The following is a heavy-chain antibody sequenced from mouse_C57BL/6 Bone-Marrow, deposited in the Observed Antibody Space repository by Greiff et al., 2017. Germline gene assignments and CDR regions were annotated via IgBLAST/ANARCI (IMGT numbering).Heavy chain of an antibody. CDR2: IWWDDDK. CDR3: ARIGDYYGSSWDY. V-gene: IGHV8-8*01. D-gene: IGHD1-1*01. Sequence: QVTLKVSGPGLLQPSQTLCLTCSFTGFSLSTFGMGVGWIRQPSRKGLEWLAHIWWDDDKYYTPALQSRLTISKDTAKNQVLLKIANVDTADTATYYCARIGDYYGSSWDYWGQGTTLTVAS. CDR1: GFSLSTFGMG. J-gene: IGHJ2*01.